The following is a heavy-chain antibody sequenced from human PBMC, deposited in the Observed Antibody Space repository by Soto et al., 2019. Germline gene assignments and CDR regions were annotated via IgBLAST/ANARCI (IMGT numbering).Heavy chain of an antibody. J-gene: IGHJ6*03. D-gene: IGHD3-3*01. V-gene: IGHV1-3*01. CDR2: VNAGNGNT. CDR1: GYTFTSYA. CDR3: ASGYDFWSGGAYMDV. Sequence: QVQLVQSGAEVKKPGASVKVSCKASGYTFTSYAMHWVRQAPGQRLEWMGWVNAGNGNTKYSQKFQGRVTITRDTSASTAYMELSSLRSEDTAVYYCASGYDFWSGGAYMDVWGKGTTVTVSS.